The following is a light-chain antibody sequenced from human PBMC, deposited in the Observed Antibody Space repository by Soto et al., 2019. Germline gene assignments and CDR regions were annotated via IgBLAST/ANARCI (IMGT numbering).Light chain of an antibody. CDR3: QSYDSYTVI. Sequence: NFMLTQPQSVSESPGKTVTISCTGSSGSVSSNYVQWYQKRPGRAPTTVIYEDSRRPSGVPERFSGSVDSSSNSASLTISGVKPEDEADYYCQSYDSYTVIFGGGTKLTVL. CDR2: EDS. V-gene: IGLV6-57*02. CDR1: SGSVSSNY. J-gene: IGLJ2*01.